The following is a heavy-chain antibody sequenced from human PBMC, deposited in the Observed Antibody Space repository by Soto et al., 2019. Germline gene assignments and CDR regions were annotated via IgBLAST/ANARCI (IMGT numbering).Heavy chain of an antibody. Sequence: QVQLQESGPGLVKPSETLSLTCTVSGGSISSYYWSWIRQPPGKGLEWIGNIYYSGSTNYNPALKSPVIISVDTSKNQCSLKLSPVTAADTAVYYCARHGIYDIPFDLWGRGTLVTVSS. CDR2: IYYSGST. CDR3: ARHGIYDIPFDL. CDR1: GGSISSYY. J-gene: IGHJ2*01. D-gene: IGHD3-22*01. V-gene: IGHV4-59*08.